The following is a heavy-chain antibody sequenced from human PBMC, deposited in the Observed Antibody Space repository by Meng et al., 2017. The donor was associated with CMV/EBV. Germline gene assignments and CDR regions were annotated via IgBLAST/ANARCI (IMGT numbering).Heavy chain of an antibody. CDR1: GGSFSGYY. D-gene: IGHD2-2*01. CDR2: INHSGST. CDR3: ARELGYCSSTSCLNWFDP. J-gene: IGHJ5*02. V-gene: IGHV4-34*01. Sequence: SETLSLTCAVYGGSFSGYYWSWIRQPPGKGLEWIGEINHSGSTNYNPSLKSRVTISVDTSKNQFSLKLSSVTAADTAVYYCARELGYCSSTSCLNWFDPWGQGTLVTVSS.